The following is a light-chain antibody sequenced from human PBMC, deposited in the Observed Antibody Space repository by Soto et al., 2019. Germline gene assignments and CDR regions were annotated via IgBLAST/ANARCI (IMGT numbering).Light chain of an antibody. Sequence: ETVLTQSPGTLSLSPGERATLSCRASQSVSSYSAWYQQKPGQAPRLLIYGRSSRAIGIPDRFSGSGSGTDFTLTISRLEPEDFAVYYCQQYGSSPPTFGQGTKLEIK. V-gene: IGKV3-20*01. CDR3: QQYGSSPPT. CDR1: QSVSSY. J-gene: IGKJ2*01. CDR2: GRS.